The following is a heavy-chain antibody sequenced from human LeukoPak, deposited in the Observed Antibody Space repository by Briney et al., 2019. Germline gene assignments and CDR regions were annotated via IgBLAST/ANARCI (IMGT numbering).Heavy chain of an antibody. J-gene: IGHJ4*02. CDR2: MNRDGSIT. CDR1: GFTFNGSA. Sequence: PGGSLKLSCAASGFTFNGSALDWVRQAPGKGLVWVLRMNRDGSITSYADSVKGRFTISRDNANNTLYLQMHSLRAEDTAVYYCASLWQWGLSIFAGSDYFDHWGQGTLVTVSS. V-gene: IGHV3-74*01. D-gene: IGHD3-16*02. CDR3: ASLWQWGLSIFAGSDYFDH.